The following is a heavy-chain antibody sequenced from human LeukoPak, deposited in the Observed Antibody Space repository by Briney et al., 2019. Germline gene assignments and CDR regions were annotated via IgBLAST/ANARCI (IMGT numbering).Heavy chain of an antibody. CDR1: GFTFSSYA. J-gene: IGHJ5*02. V-gene: IGHV3-30-3*01. CDR3: VKENSYDFWSGYQGWFDP. D-gene: IGHD3-3*01. Sequence: GGSLRLSCAASGFTFSSYAMHWVRQAPGKGLEWVAVISYDGSNKYYADSVKGRFTISRDNSKNTLYLQMNSLRAEDTAVYYCVKENSYDFWSGYQGWFDPWGQGTLVTVSS. CDR2: ISYDGSNK.